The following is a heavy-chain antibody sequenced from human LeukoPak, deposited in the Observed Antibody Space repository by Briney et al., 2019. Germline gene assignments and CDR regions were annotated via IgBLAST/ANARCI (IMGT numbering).Heavy chain of an antibody. CDR3: ARDFSSSSTVYYYYYMDV. CDR2: ISYSGTT. V-gene: IGHV4-39*07. J-gene: IGHJ6*03. CDR1: GGSFSSSDYY. Sequence: PSETLSLTCTVSGGSFSSSDYYWGWVRQPPGKGLEWIGTISYSGTTYYSPSLKSRVTISLDTSKNQFSLKLSSVTAADTAIYYCARDFSSSSTVYYYYYMDVWGKGTTVTVSS. D-gene: IGHD6-6*01.